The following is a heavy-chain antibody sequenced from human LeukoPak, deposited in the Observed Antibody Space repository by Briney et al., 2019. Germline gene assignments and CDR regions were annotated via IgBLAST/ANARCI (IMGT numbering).Heavy chain of an antibody. V-gene: IGHV1-2*02. CDR1: GYTFTGYY. Sequence: ASVKVSCKASGYTFTGYYMHWVRQAPGQGLEWMGWINPNSGGTNYAQKFQGRVTMTRDTSISTAYMELSRLRSDDTAVYYCARVVRREYDFWSGYSDYYYGMDVWGQGTTVIVSS. D-gene: IGHD3-3*01. CDR2: INPNSGGT. CDR3: ARVVRREYDFWSGYSDYYYGMDV. J-gene: IGHJ6*02.